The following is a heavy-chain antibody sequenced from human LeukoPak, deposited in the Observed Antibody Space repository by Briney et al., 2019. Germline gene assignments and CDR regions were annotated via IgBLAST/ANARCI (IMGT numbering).Heavy chain of an antibody. J-gene: IGHJ4*02. D-gene: IGHD3-16*01. CDR3: AKGRGRSAYSFDN. Sequence: GGSLRLSCAASGFTFSSYGMRWVRQAPGKGLEWVSVISYDGSNKYYADSVKGRFTISRDNSNNTLYVQMNSLRAEDTAVYYCAKGRGRSAYSFDNWGQGTLVTVSS. CDR2: ISYDGSNK. CDR1: GFTFSSYG. V-gene: IGHV3-30*18.